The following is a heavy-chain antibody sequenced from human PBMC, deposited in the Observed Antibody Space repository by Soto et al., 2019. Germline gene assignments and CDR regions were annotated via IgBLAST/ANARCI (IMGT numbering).Heavy chain of an antibody. CDR1: GFTFSNAW. J-gene: IGHJ3*01. Sequence: GGSLRLSCAASGFTFSNAWMSWVRQAPGKGLEWVGRIKSKTDGGTTDYPAPVKGRFTISRDDSENMLYLQMNSLKTEDTAVYYCSTGYYDILTCYFNSPWGQGTMVTVSS. D-gene: IGHD3-9*01. V-gene: IGHV3-15*01. CDR3: STGYYDILTCYFNSP. CDR2: IKSKTDGGTT.